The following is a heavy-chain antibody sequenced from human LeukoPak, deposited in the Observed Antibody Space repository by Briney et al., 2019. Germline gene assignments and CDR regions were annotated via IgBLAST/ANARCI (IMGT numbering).Heavy chain of an antibody. J-gene: IGHJ1*01. V-gene: IGHV3-21*01. CDR3: ARAANSPADEYFQH. D-gene: IGHD1-1*01. CDR2: ISSSSTYI. Sequence: PGGSLRLSCAASGFTFSTYTMNWVRQAPGKGLEWVSSISSSSTYIYYADSVKGRFTISRDNAKNSLYLQMNSLRAEDTAVYYCARAANSPADEYFQHWGQGTLVTVSS. CDR1: GFTFSTYT.